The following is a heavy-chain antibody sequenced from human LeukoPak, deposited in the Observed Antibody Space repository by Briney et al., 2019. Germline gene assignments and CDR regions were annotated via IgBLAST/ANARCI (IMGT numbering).Heavy chain of an antibody. CDR3: AKGLYCSSTSCYDY. CDR1: GFTFSSYG. CDR2: ISYDGSSK. V-gene: IGHV3-30*18. D-gene: IGHD2-2*01. J-gene: IGHJ4*02. Sequence: GGSLRLSCAASGFTFSSYGMHWVRQAPGKGLEWVAVISYDGSSKYYADSVKGRFTISRDNSKNTLYLQMNSLRAEDTAVYYCAKGLYCSSTSCYDYWGQGTLVTVSS.